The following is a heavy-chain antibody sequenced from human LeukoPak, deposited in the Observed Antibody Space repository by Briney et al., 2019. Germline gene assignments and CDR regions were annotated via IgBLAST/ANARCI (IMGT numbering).Heavy chain of an antibody. V-gene: IGHV1-69*05. CDR2: IIPIFGTA. D-gene: IGHD3-3*01. J-gene: IGHJ4*02. CDR1: GGTFSSYA. Sequence: ASVKVSCKASGGTFSSYAISWVRQVPGQGLEWMGGIIPIFGTANYAQKFRGRVTITTDESTSTAYMELSSLRSEDTAVYYCARGGYDFWSGYPLDYWGQGTLVTVSS. CDR3: ARGGYDFWSGYPLDY.